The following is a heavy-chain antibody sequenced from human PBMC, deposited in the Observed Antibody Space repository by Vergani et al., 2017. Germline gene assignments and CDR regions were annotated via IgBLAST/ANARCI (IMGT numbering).Heavy chain of an antibody. Sequence: QLQLQESGPGLVKPSETLSLTCTVSGGPISSSSYHWGWIRQPPGKGLEWIGSIYYSGSTYYNPSLKSRVAISVETSKNQFSRKLSSVTAADAAVYYCARGDVLTGSPGSMDVWGQGTTVTVSS. J-gene: IGHJ6*02. D-gene: IGHD3-9*01. CDR2: IYYSGST. CDR3: ARGDVLTGSPGSMDV. CDR1: GGPISSSSYH. V-gene: IGHV4-39*01.